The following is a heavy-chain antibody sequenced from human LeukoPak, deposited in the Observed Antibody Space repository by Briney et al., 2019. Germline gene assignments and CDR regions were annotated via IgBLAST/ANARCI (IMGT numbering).Heavy chain of an antibody. J-gene: IGHJ5*02. CDR3: ARGGLLGYCSSTSCYSWFDP. CDR2: ISASPYI. D-gene: IGHD2-2*01. V-gene: IGHV3-21*06. Sequence: GGSLRLSCAGSGFTFNFYSMNWARQAPGKGLEWVSSISASPYIYYADSVKGRFTISGDDAKSSLYLQMNSLRAEDTAVYYCARGGLLGYCSSTSCYSWFDPWGQGTLVTVSS. CDR1: GFTFNFYS.